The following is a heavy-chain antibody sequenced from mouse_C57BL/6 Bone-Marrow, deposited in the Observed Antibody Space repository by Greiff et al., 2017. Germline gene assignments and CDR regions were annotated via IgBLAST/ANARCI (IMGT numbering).Heavy chain of an antibody. J-gene: IGHJ4*01. Sequence: DVHLVESGGGLVQPGESLKLSCESNEYEFPSHDMSWVRKTPEKRLELVAAINSDGGSTYYPDTMERRFIISRDNTKKTLYLQMSSLRSEDTALYYCARSRTGTYAMDYWGQGTSVTVSS. CDR2: INSDGGST. D-gene: IGHD4-1*01. V-gene: IGHV5-2*01. CDR3: ARSRTGTYAMDY. CDR1: EYEFPSHD.